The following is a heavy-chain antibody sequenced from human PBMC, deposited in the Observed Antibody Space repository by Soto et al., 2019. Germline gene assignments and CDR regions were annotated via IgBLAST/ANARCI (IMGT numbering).Heavy chain of an antibody. V-gene: IGHV2-5*02. Sequence: QITLKESGPTLVKPTQTLTLTCTFSGFSFSTNGVGVAWIRQPPGGALEWLALIYWDDDKKYNPSLRIRLSITRDNSKNQVLFTMSNMDPEDTATYYCAYQFLYGVGDYWGPGTLVTVSS. J-gene: IGHJ4*02. CDR3: AYQFLYGVGDY. D-gene: IGHD3-3*01. CDR2: IYWDDDK. CDR1: GFSFSTNGVG.